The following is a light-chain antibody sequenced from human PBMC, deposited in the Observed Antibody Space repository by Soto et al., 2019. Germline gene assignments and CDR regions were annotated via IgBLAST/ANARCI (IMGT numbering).Light chain of an antibody. V-gene: IGKV1-5*03. Sequence: DIQMTQSPSTLSASVGDRVTITCRASQSISSLLDWYQQKTGTAPKLLIYKASTLESGVPSNFSGSGSGTEFTLTINSLQPEDFATYYCQHYNSYPWTFGQGTKVDIK. J-gene: IGKJ1*01. CDR3: QHYNSYPWT. CDR1: QSISSL. CDR2: KAS.